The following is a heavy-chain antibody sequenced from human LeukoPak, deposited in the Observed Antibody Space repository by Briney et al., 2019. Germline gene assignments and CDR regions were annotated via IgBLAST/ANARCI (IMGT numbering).Heavy chain of an antibody. Sequence: GGSLRLSCAASGFTFSSYGMHWVRQAPGKGLEWVAVISYDGDTEYYADSVKGRFTISRDNSKNTLYLQMNSLRAEDTAVYYCAKGSPGATIHFDYWGQGTLVTVSS. D-gene: IGHD1-26*01. CDR1: GFTFSSYG. J-gene: IGHJ4*02. CDR3: AKGSPGATIHFDY. V-gene: IGHV3-30*18. CDR2: ISYDGDTE.